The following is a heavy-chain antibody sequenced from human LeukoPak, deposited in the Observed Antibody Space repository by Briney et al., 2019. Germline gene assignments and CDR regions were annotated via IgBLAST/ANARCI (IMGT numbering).Heavy chain of an antibody. CDR3: ARGGQQWLVHGDY. D-gene: IGHD6-19*01. J-gene: IGHJ4*02. CDR2: ISSSSSYI. CDR1: GFTFSSYW. V-gene: IGHV3-21*01. Sequence: GGSLRLSCAASGFTFSSYWMHWVRQAPGKGLEWVSSISSSSSYIYYADSVKGRFTISRDNAKNSLYLQMNSLRAEDTAVYYCARGGQQWLVHGDYWGQGTLVTVSS.